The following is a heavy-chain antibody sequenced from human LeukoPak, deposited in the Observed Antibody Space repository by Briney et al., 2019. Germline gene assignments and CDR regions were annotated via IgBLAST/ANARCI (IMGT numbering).Heavy chain of an antibody. J-gene: IGHJ4*02. Sequence: SVKVSCKASGGTFSSYAISWVRQAPGQGLEWMGGIIPIFGTANYAQKFQGRVTITADKSTSTAYMELSSLRSEDTAVYYCARGEMATTRYYFDYWGQGTLATVSS. CDR2: IIPIFGTA. CDR3: ARGEMATTRYYFDY. CDR1: GGTFSSYA. D-gene: IGHD5-24*01. V-gene: IGHV1-69*06.